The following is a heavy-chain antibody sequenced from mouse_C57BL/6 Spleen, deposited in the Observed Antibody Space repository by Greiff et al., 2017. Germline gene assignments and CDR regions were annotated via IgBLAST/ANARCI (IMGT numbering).Heavy chain of an antibody. CDR2: IDPETGGT. Sequence: QVQLQQSGAELVRPGASVTLSCKASGYTFTDYEMHWVKQTPVHGLEWIGAIDPETGGTAYNQKFKGKAILTADKSSSTAYIERRSLTSEDSAVYYCTTVVATGDYWGQGTTLTVSS. J-gene: IGHJ2*01. CDR3: TTVVATGDY. D-gene: IGHD1-1*01. V-gene: IGHV1-15*01. CDR1: GYTFTDYE.